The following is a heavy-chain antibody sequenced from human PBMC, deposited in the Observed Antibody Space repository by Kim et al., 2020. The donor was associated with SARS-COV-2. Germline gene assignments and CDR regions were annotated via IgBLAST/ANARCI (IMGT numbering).Heavy chain of an antibody. D-gene: IGHD6-25*01. J-gene: IGHJ4*02. CDR1: EFTFSKYA. V-gene: IGHV3-23*01. CDR3: AKGDGYTPPDYFDY. Sequence: GGSLRLSCAASEFTFSKYAMHWVRQAPGKGLEWVSAISGTGDTTYYADSVKGRFTISRDKSKNTVYLQMSSLRVDDTAVYYCAKGDGYTPPDYFDYWGREPWSPSPQ. CDR2: ISGTGDTT.